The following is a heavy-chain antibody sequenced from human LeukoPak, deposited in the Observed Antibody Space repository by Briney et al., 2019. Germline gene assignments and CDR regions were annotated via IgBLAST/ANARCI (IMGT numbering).Heavy chain of an antibody. CDR3: ARVVNDSSGYYLPYYFDY. V-gene: IGHV4-34*01. CDR1: GGSFSGYY. CDR2: INHSGST. D-gene: IGHD3-22*01. Sequence: PSETLSLTCAVYGGSFSGYYWSWIRQPPGKGLEWIGEINHSGSTNYNPSLKSRVTISVDTSKNQFSLKLSSVTAADTAVYYCARVVNDSSGYYLPYYFDYWGQGTLGTVSS. J-gene: IGHJ4*02.